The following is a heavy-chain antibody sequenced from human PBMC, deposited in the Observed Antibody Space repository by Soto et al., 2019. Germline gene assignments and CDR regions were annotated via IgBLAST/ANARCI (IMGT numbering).Heavy chain of an antibody. J-gene: IGHJ6*02. V-gene: IGHV4-30-4*01. D-gene: IGHD5-12*01. Sequence: QVQLQESGPGLVKPSQTLYLTCTVSGGSINSDDSYWSWLRQPPGRGLEWIGYIYDSETTYYNPSLKSRVTISVATSKNQFTLKLNSVTAADTAVYYCARDRQSEIVAMLASNGMDVWGQGTTVIVSS. CDR3: ARDRQSEIVAMLASNGMDV. CDR2: IYDSETT. CDR1: GGSINSDDSY.